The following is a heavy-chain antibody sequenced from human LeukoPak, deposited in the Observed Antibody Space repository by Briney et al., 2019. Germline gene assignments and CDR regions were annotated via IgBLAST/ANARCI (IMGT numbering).Heavy chain of an antibody. V-gene: IGHV3-30*04. CDR3: ARDLGDFYYISLDFDY. CDR1: GFTFRNYA. J-gene: IGHJ4*02. CDR2: ISYDGSNK. Sequence: GRSLRLSCAASGFTFRNYALHWVRQAPGKGLEGVAVISYDGSNKYYADSVKGRFTISRDNSKNTLYLQMNSLRAEDTAVYYCARDLGDFYYISLDFDYWGQGTLVSVSS. D-gene: IGHD3-10*01.